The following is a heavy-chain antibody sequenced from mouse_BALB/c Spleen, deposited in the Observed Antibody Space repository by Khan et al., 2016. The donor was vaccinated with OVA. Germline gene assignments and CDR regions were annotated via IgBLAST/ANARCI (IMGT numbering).Heavy chain of an antibody. Sequence: EVQLQESGPVLVKPGASVKISCKASGYSFTGYFMNWVIQSHGKSLEWIGRINPHIGETFYNQKFKGKATLTVDESSSTAHMELRSLASEDSAVYYCARIYGSDFDYWGQGTTLTVSS. J-gene: IGHJ2*01. CDR3: ARIYGSDFDY. CDR2: INPHIGET. CDR1: GYSFTGYF. V-gene: IGHV1-20*02. D-gene: IGHD1-1*01.